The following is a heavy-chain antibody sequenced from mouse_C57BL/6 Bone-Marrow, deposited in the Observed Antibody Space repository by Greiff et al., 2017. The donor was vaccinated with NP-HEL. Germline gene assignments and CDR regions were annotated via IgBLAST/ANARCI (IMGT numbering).Heavy chain of an antibody. Sequence: EVQLQESGAELVRPGASVKLSCTASGFNIKDDYMHWVKQRPEQGLEWIGWIDPGNGDTEYASKFQGKATITADTSSNTAYLQLSSLTSEDTAVYYCTTYGSSRYYFDYWGQGTTLTVSS. CDR1: GFNIKDDY. CDR3: TTYGSSRYYFDY. CDR2: IDPGNGDT. D-gene: IGHD1-1*01. J-gene: IGHJ2*01. V-gene: IGHV14-4*01.